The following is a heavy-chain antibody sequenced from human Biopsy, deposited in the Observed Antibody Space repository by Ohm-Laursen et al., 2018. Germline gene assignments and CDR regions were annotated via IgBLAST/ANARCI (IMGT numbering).Heavy chain of an antibody. CDR1: GYTFTDYY. CDR3: ARVEDSTRHWYFDL. Sequence: AAPVKVSCKASGYTFTDYYIYWARQAPGQGLEWMGWINTRRGDTNYAQKFQGRVTMTRDTSTTTVFMELTSLRSDDTAMYYCARVEDSTRHWYFDLWGRGTQVTVSS. V-gene: IGHV1-2*02. D-gene: IGHD2-2*01. CDR2: INTRRGDT. J-gene: IGHJ2*01.